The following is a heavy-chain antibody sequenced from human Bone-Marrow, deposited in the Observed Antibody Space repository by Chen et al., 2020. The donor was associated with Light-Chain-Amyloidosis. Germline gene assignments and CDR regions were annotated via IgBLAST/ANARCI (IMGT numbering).Heavy chain of an antibody. CDR3: ARDRGYSGSYGAVMDV. CDR1: GFSFSSNR. D-gene: IGHD1-26*01. J-gene: IGHJ6*02. V-gene: IGHV3-7*01. Sequence: EVQLVESGGCLIQPGGSLRITCTDNGFSFSSNRMSWVRQAPGKGLERVSNIKQDGSEKYYVDSVKGRFTISRDNAKNSLYLQMNSLRAEDTAVYYCARDRGYSGSYGAVMDVSGQGTTVTVSS. CDR2: IKQDGSEK.